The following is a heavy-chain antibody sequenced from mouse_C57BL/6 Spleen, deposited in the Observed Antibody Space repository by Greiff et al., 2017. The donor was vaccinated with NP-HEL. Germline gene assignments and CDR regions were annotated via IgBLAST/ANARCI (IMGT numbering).Heavy chain of an antibody. D-gene: IGHD4-1*01. J-gene: IGHJ2*01. CDR1: GYSFTGYY. Sequence: EVQLQQSGPELVKPGASVKISCKASGYSFTGYYMNWVKQSPEKSLEWIGEINPSTGGTTYNQKFKAKATLTVDKSSSTAYMQLKSLTSEDSAVYYCARSEGKLGDYFDYWGQGTTLTVSS. CDR2: INPSTGGT. CDR3: ARSEGKLGDYFDY. V-gene: IGHV1-42*01.